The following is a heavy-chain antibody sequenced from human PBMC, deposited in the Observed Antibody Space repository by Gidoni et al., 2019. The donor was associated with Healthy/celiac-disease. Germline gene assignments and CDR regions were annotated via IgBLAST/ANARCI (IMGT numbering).Heavy chain of an antibody. Sequence: QVQLVQSGAEVKKPGASVKVSCKASGYTFTSYAIHWVRQAPGPRLEGRGWINAGNGNTKYSQKFQGRVTITRDTSASTAYMELSSLRSEDTAVYYCARWGSVGATEPTYYYYGMDVWGQGTTVTVSS. V-gene: IGHV1-3*01. J-gene: IGHJ6*02. CDR3: ARWGSVGATEPTYYYYGMDV. CDR1: GYTFTSYA. CDR2: INAGNGNT. D-gene: IGHD1-26*01.